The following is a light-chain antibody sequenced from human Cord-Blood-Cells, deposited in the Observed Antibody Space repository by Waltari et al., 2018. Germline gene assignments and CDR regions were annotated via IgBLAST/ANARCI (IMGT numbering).Light chain of an antibody. CDR3: QQSYSTPPYT. Sequence: DIQMTKSPSSLLAPVGTSVTITCRPIQSSSSYLNWYQQKPGKAPKLLIYAASSLQSGVPSRFSGSGSGTDFTLTISSLQPEDFATYYCQQSYSTPPYTFGQGTKLEIK. CDR1: QSSSSY. CDR2: AAS. J-gene: IGKJ2*01. V-gene: IGKV1-39*01.